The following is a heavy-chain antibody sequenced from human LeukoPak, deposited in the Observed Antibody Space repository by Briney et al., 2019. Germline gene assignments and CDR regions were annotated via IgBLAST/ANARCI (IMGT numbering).Heavy chain of an antibody. J-gene: IGHJ5*02. CDR3: ARDPQFYYDSSGYLTYNWFDP. Sequence: GASVKVSCKASGGTFSSYAISWVRQAPGQGLEWMGGIIPIFGTANYAQKFQGRVTITADESTSTAYMELSSLRSEDTAVYYCARDPQFYYDSSGYLTYNWFDPWGQGTLVTVSS. CDR2: IIPIFGTA. D-gene: IGHD3-22*01. V-gene: IGHV1-69*13. CDR1: GGTFSSYA.